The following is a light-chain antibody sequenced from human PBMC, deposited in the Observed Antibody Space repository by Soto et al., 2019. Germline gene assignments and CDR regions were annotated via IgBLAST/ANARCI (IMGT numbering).Light chain of an antibody. CDR2: GAS. V-gene: IGKV1-39*01. J-gene: IGKJ2*01. Sequence: DIQMTQSPSSLSASVGDRVTITCRASQTIKSYLNWYQHKPGKAPQLLISGASSLQGGVPSRFSGSASGPEFTLIISSLQPEDIATYYCQQCYTSPYTFGQGTKLDLK. CDR3: QQCYTSPYT. CDR1: QTIKSY.